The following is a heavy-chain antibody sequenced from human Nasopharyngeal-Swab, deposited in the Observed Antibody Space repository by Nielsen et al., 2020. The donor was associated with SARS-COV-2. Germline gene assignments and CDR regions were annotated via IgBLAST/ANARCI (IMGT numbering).Heavy chain of an antibody. D-gene: IGHD6-13*01. CDR1: GGSVSSGSYY. CDR3: AREYSSSWYRDFDY. V-gene: IGHV4-61*01. CDR2: IYYSGST. Sequence: SETLSLTCTVSGGSVSSGSYYWSWIRQPPGKGLEWIGYIYYSGSTNYNPSLKSRVTISVDTSKNQFSLKLSSVTAADTAVYYCAREYSSSWYRDFDYWGQGTLVTVSS. J-gene: IGHJ4*02.